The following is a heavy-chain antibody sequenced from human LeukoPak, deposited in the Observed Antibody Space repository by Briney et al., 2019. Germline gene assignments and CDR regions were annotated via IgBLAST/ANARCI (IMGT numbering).Heavy chain of an antibody. CDR3: ARGPDGGWYPFDY. Sequence: GPSVSLSCNASGRIFSIYSIMWVRQAPGQGLECMVGIIPIFCTANYAQKFQGSVTITADTSASTAYMELSSLRSEDTAVYYCARGPDGGWYPFDYWGQGTLVTVSS. V-gene: IGHV1-69*06. J-gene: IGHJ4*02. D-gene: IGHD6-19*01. CDR1: GRIFSIYS. CDR2: IIPIFCTA.